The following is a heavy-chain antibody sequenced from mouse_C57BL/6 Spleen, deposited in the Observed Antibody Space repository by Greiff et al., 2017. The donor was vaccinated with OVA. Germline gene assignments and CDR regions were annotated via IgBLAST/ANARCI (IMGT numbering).Heavy chain of an antibody. CDR3: ARLGDITTVVGDYFEY. J-gene: IGHJ2*01. D-gene: IGHD1-1*01. CDR2: IYPGSGNT. V-gene: IGHV1-76*01. CDR1: GYTFTDYY. Sequence: QVQLQQSGAELVRPGASVKLSCKASGYTFTDYYINWVQQRPGQGLEWIARIYPGSGNTYYNEKFKGKATLTAEKSSSTAYMQRSSLTSEDSAVYFCARLGDITTVVGDYFEYWGQNTTRTVSS.